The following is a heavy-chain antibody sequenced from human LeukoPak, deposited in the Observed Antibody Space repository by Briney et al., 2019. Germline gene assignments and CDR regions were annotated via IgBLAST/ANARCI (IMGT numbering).Heavy chain of an antibody. J-gene: IGHJ6*02. CDR1: GGTFSSYA. CDR3: ARDTDIVVVVAARYYYYYGVDV. CDR2: IIPIFGTA. D-gene: IGHD2-15*01. V-gene: IGHV1-69*01. Sequence: SVKVSCKASGGTFSSYAISWVRQAPGQGLEWMGGIIPIFGTANYAQKFQGRVTITADESTSTAYMELSSLRSEDTAVYYCARDTDIVVVVAARYYYYYGVDVWGQGTTVTVSS.